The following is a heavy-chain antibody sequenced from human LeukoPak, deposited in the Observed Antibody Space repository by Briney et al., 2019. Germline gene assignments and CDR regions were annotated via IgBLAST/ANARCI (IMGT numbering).Heavy chain of an antibody. D-gene: IGHD1-7*01. Sequence: GGSLRLSCAASGFTFSSYWMHWVRQAPGKGLVWVSRINSDGSSTSYADSVKGRFTISRDNAKNTLYLQMNSLRAEDSSAYYCARGWYNWNYFRWADYYYMDVWGKGTTVTVSS. CDR1: GFTFSSYW. V-gene: IGHV3-74*01. CDR3: ARGWYNWNYFRWADYYYMDV. CDR2: INSDGSST. J-gene: IGHJ6*03.